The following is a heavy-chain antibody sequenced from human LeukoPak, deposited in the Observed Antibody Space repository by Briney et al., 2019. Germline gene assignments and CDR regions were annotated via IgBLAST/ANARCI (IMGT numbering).Heavy chain of an antibody. CDR3: TRVKYLVADAFDI. D-gene: IGHD5-12*01. J-gene: IGHJ3*02. V-gene: IGHV3-49*03. CDR1: GFTFGDYA. Sequence: PGGSLRLSCTASGFTFGDYALSWFRQAPGKGLEWVGFIRSKAYGGTTEYAASVKGRFTISRDDSKSIAYLQMNSLRTEDTAVYYCTRVKYLVADAFDIWGQGTMVTVSS. CDR2: IRSKAYGGTT.